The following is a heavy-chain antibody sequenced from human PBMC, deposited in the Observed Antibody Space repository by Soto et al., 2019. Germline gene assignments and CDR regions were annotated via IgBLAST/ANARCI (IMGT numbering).Heavy chain of an antibody. CDR3: ARVADILTGYYRGGFDY. D-gene: IGHD3-9*01. CDR1: VFTFSSYG. Sequence: HPGGSLRLSCAASVFTFSSYGMHWVRQAPGKGLEWVAVIWYDGSNKYYADSVKGRFTISRDNSKNTLYLQMNSLRAEDTAVYYCARVADILTGYYRGGFDYWGQGTLVTVSS. J-gene: IGHJ4*02. CDR2: IWYDGSNK. V-gene: IGHV3-33*01.